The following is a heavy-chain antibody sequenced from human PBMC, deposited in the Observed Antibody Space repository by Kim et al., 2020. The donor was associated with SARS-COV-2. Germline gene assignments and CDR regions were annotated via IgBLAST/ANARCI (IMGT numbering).Heavy chain of an antibody. D-gene: IGHD4-17*01. CDR1: GFSLNTRGVA. J-gene: IGHJ4*02. CDR2: IYWDDDK. V-gene: IGHV2-5*02. CDR3: AHRLRGTVPH. Sequence: SGPTLVNPTQTLTLTCSFSGFSLNTRGVAVGWIRQPPGKALEWLALIYWDDDKRYRTSLKSRLTITKDASRNQVVLTMANMDPVDTATYYCAHRLRGTVPHWGQGTLVTVSS.